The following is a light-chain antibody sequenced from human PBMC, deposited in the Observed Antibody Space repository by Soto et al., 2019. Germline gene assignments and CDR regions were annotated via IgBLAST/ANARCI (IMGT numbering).Light chain of an antibody. J-gene: IGLJ1*01. V-gene: IGLV2-8*01. CDR3: GSYSSTDTPFV. CDR2: EVS. Sequence: QSVLTQPPSASGSPGQSVTISCTGTSSDVGGYNYVSWYQQHPGKAPKLIISEVSKRPSGISDRFSGSKSVNTASLTISGLQAEDESDYYCGSYSSTDTPFVFGTGTKVTVL. CDR1: SSDVGGYNY.